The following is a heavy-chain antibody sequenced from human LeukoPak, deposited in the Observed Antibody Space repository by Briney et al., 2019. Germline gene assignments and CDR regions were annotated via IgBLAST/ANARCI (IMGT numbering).Heavy chain of an antibody. V-gene: IGHV3-33*01. J-gene: IGHJ4*02. CDR1: GFTFRNFG. Sequence: PGGSLRLSCAASGFTFRNFGMHWVRQAPGKGLEWVAVILYDGTNKYYPDSVKGRFTISRDNSKSTLFLQMNSLRAEDTGVYYCARDRFGNSLPNDCWGQGTLVTVSS. CDR2: ILYDGTNK. D-gene: IGHD3-3*01. CDR3: ARDRFGNSLPNDC.